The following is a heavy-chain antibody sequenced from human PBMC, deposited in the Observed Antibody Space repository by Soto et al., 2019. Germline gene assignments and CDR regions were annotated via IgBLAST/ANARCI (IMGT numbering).Heavy chain of an antibody. CDR3: AKDGEGEANFDY. Sequence: GGSLRLSCAASGFTFSTNLMHWVRQGPGKGLVWVSRINSDGTTAAYADSVQGRFTISRDNAKNTLYLHMTSLRGEDTAVYYCAKDGEGEANFDYWGQGTLVTVSS. V-gene: IGHV3-74*01. D-gene: IGHD3-10*01. CDR2: INSDGTTA. J-gene: IGHJ4*02. CDR1: GFTFSTNL.